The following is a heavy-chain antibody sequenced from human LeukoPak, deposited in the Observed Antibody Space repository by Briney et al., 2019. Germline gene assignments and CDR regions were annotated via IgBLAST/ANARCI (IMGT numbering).Heavy chain of an antibody. CDR3: AKGGVIANV. CDR1: GFPFSSYG. Sequence: PGGSLRLSCAAAGFPFSSYGMHWVRQAPGKGLEWVAVISYDGSNKYYADSVKGRFTISRDNSKNTLYLQMNSLRAEDTAVYYCAKGGVIANVWGQGTTVTVSS. D-gene: IGHD3-10*01. V-gene: IGHV3-30*18. J-gene: IGHJ6*02. CDR2: ISYDGSNK.